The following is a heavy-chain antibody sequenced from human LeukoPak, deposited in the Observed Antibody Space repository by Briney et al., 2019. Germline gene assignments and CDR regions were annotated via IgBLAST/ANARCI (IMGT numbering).Heavy chain of an antibody. CDR2: IKSKTDGGTT. Sequence: GGSLRLSCAASGFTFSNAWMSWVRQAPGKGLEWVGRIKSKTDGGTTDYAAPVKGRFTISRDDSKNTLYLQMNSLKTEDTAVYYCTTDPVGATTDSDFDYWGQGTLVTVSS. V-gene: IGHV3-15*01. J-gene: IGHJ4*02. CDR1: GFTFSNAW. CDR3: TTDPVGATTDSDFDY. D-gene: IGHD1-26*01.